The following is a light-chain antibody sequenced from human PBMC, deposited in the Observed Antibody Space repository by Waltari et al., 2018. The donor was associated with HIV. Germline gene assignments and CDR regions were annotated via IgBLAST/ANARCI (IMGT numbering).Light chain of an antibody. CDR3: QQYGSSPYT. Sequence: VLTQSPGTLSLSPGERATLSCRASQTVSSNYLAWYHQKPGQTPRLLIYGASSRATGIPDRFSGSGSGTDFTLTIRLEPEDFAVYYCQQYGSSPYTFGQGTKLEIK. CDR1: QTVSSNY. J-gene: IGKJ2*01. CDR2: GAS. V-gene: IGKV3-20*01.